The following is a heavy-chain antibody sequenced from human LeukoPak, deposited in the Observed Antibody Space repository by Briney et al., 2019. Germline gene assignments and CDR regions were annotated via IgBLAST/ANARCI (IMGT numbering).Heavy chain of an antibody. Sequence: PSETLSLTCTVSGGSLSSSSYYWGWIRQPPGKGLEWIGSIYYSGSTYYNPSLKSRVTISVDTSKNQFSLKLSSVTAADTAVYYCARRISYYDILTGYSNWFDPWGQGTLVTVSS. CDR2: IYYSGST. CDR1: GGSLSSSSYY. CDR3: ARRISYYDILTGYSNWFDP. V-gene: IGHV4-39*01. D-gene: IGHD3-9*01. J-gene: IGHJ5*02.